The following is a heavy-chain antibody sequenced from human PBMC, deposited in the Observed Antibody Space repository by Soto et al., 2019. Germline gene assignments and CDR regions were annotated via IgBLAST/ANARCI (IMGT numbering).Heavy chain of an antibody. Sequence: EVQLLESGGGLVQPGESPRLSCTASGVPFSNYAMSWVRQAPGKGLEWVSTVSGSGGSTYYAGFVMGRFTISRDNSKSTLYLEMNNLRAEDTAVYYCAKGRITLAGYGMDVWGQGTTVTVSS. CDR2: VSGSGGST. D-gene: IGHD1-20*01. CDR1: GVPFSNYA. V-gene: IGHV3-23*01. CDR3: AKGRITLAGYGMDV. J-gene: IGHJ6*02.